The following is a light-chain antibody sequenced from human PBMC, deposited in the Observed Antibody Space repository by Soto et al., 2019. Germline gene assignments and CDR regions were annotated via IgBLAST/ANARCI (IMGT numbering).Light chain of an antibody. CDR1: QSASSRY. Sequence: EIVLTQSPGTLSLSPGERATVSCRAGQSASSRYLAWYQQKPGQAPRLPIYGASSRATGIPDRFSGSGSGTDFTLTISRLEPEDFAVYYCQQYGSSPWTFGQGTKVEIK. CDR3: QQYGSSPWT. V-gene: IGKV3-20*01. CDR2: GAS. J-gene: IGKJ1*01.